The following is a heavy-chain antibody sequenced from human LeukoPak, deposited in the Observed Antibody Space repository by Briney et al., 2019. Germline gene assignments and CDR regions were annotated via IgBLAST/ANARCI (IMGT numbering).Heavy chain of an antibody. CDR1: GFTFSSYW. CDR3: ARANYDDAFDI. J-gene: IGHJ3*02. V-gene: IGHV3-74*01. CDR2: INSDGSST. Sequence: PGGSLRLSCAASGFTFSSYWMHWVRQAPGKGLVWVSRINSDGSSTSYADSVKGRFTISRDNAKNTLYLQMNSLRAEDTAVYYCARANYDDAFDIWGQGTMVTVSS. D-gene: IGHD4/OR15-4a*01.